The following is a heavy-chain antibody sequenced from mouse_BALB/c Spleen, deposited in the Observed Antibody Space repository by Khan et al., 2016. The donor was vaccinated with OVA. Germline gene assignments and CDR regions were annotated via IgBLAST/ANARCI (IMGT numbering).Heavy chain of an antibody. D-gene: IGHD2-14*01. Sequence: VQLVQSGAELVRPGSSVKISCKASGFEFSNSLMHWVKQGPGQGLEWIGQIYPADGNTNYNGKFQGKATLTADKSSSTAYLQLSSLTSEDSAVYFCARSGYDYFAYWGQGTLVTVSA. J-gene: IGHJ3*01. CDR1: GFEFSNSL. CDR3: ARSGYDYFAY. V-gene: IGHV1-80*01. CDR2: IYPADGNT.